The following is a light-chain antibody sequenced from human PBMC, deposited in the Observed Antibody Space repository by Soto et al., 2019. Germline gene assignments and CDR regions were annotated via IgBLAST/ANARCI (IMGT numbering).Light chain of an antibody. CDR3: SSYTSSSTLYV. V-gene: IGLV2-14*01. Sequence: QSVLTQPASVSGSPGQSITMSCIGTSSDVGGYNYVSWYQQHPGKAPKLMIYDVSNRPSGVSNRFSGSKSGNTASLTISGLQAEDEADYYCSSYTSSSTLYVFGTGPKVTVL. CDR2: DVS. CDR1: SSDVGGYNY. J-gene: IGLJ1*01.